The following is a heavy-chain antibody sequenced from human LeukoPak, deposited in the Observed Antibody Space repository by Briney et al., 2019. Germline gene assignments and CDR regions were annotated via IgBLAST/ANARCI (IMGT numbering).Heavy chain of an antibody. CDR1: GFTFDDYA. Sequence: GGSLRHSCAASGFTFDDYAMHWFRQPPGKGLEWVSLISGDGGSAIYADSVKGRFTISRDNSKKSLHLQMNSLRTEDTAWYYCGKGGPWLVSYWGPGTLVTVSS. D-gene: IGHD6-19*01. V-gene: IGHV3-43*02. CDR2: ISGDGGSA. J-gene: IGHJ4*01. CDR3: GKGGPWLVSY.